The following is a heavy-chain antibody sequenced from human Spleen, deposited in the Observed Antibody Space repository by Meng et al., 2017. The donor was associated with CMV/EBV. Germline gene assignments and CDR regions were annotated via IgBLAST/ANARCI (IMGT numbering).Heavy chain of an antibody. CDR3: ARGGGVVPAANMDV. V-gene: IGHV3-21*01. D-gene: IGHD2-2*01. Sequence: GESLKISCAASGFTFSSYSMNWVRQAPGKGLEWVSSISSSSSYIYYADSVKGRFTISRDNAKNSLYLQMNSPRAEDTAVYYCARGGGVVPAANMDVWGQGTTVTVSS. J-gene: IGHJ6*02. CDR2: ISSSSSYI. CDR1: GFTFSSYS.